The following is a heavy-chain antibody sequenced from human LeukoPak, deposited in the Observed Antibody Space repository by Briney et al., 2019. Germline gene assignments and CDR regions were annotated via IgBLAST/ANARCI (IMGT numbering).Heavy chain of an antibody. V-gene: IGHV3-7*01. J-gene: IGHJ4*02. CDR1: GFTFSSYW. D-gene: IGHD3-10*01. CDR2: IKQDGSEI. CDR3: ARDRNYYGFDY. Sequence: GGSLRLSCAASGFTFSSYWMSWVRQAPGKGLEWVANIKQDGSEIHYVDSVKGRFTISRDNAKNSLYLQMNSLRAEDTAVYYCARDRNYYGFDYWGQGTLVTVSS.